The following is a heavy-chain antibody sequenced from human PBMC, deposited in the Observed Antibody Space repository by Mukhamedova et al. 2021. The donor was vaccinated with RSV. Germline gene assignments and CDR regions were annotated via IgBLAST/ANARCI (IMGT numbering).Heavy chain of an antibody. CDR3: GRAPIPNF. J-gene: IGHJ4*02. Sequence: GTITNYADSVKGRFTIARDNAKNTLYLQMNSLRAEDTAIYYCGRAPIPNFWGQGTLVTVSS. CDR2: GTIT. D-gene: IGHD2-21*01. V-gene: IGHV3-74*01.